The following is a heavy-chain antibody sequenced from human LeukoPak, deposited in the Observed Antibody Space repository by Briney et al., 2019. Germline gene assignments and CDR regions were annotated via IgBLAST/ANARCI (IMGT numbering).Heavy chain of an antibody. CDR1: GYTFTSYA. V-gene: IGHV1-3*01. Sequence: ASVKVSCKASGYTFTSYAMHWVRQAPGQRLEWMGWINAGNGNTKYSQKFQGRVTITADESTSTAYMELSSLRSEDTAVYYCARRLVGVPKGGVPSRDYYYYMDVWGKGTTVTVSS. CDR2: INAGNGNT. D-gene: IGHD3-16*01. CDR3: ARRLVGVPKGGVPSRDYYYYMDV. J-gene: IGHJ6*03.